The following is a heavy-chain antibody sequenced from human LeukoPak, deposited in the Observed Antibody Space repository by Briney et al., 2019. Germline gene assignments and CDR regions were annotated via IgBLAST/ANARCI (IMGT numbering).Heavy chain of an antibody. V-gene: IGHV5-10-1*01. CDR1: GYSFTSYW. CDR2: IDPSDSYT. CDR3: ARAPGYSYGPFDY. D-gene: IGHD5-18*01. J-gene: IGHJ4*02. Sequence: GESLKISCKGSGYSFTSYWINWVRQMPGKGLEWMGRIDPSDSYTNYSPSFQGHVTISADRSISTAYLQWSSLKASDTAMYYCARAPGYSYGPFDYWGQGTLVTVSS.